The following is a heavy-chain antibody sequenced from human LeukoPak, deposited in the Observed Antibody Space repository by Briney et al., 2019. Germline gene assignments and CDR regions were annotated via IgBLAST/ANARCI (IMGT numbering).Heavy chain of an antibody. CDR1: GGSISSGGYY. CDR3: ARGRGYCSGGSCYGNWFDP. CDR2: IYYSGST. J-gene: IGHJ5*02. Sequence: PSETLSLTCTVSGGSISSGGYYWSWIRQHPGKGLEWIGYIYYSGSTYYNPSLKSRVTISVDTSRNQFSLKLSSVTAADMAVYYCARGRGYCSGGSCYGNWFDPWGQGTLVTVSS. D-gene: IGHD2-15*01. V-gene: IGHV4-31*03.